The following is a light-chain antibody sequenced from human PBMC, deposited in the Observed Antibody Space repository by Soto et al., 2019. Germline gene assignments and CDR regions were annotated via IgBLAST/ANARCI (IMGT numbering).Light chain of an antibody. J-gene: IGLJ1*01. CDR3: AAWDGSLNAYV. Sequence: QSVLTQPPSASGTPGQRVTISCSGSSSNIGSNAVNWYQQFPGTAPKLLIYTHNQRPYGVPDRFSGSKSGTSASLAISGLQSEDEADYFYAAWDGSLNAYVFGTGTKVTVL. V-gene: IGLV1-44*01. CDR2: THN. CDR1: SSNIGSNA.